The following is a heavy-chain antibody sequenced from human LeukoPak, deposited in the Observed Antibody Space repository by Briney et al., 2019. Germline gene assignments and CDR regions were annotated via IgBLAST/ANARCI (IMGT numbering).Heavy chain of an antibody. J-gene: IGHJ4*02. Sequence: SETLSLTCSVSGDSISTYYWSWIRQTPGKGLEWIGYVYDSGTTNYNPSLKGRATISSHTSKNQFSLNLRSVNAADTAIYYCARHGGSLGYFDYWGQGTLVTVSS. CDR2: VYDSGTT. V-gene: IGHV4-59*08. CDR1: GDSISTYY. D-gene: IGHD4-23*01. CDR3: ARHGGSLGYFDY.